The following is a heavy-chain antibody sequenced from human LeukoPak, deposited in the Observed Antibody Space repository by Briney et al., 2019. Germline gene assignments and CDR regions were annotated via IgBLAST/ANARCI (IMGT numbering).Heavy chain of an antibody. J-gene: IGHJ6*03. D-gene: IGHD1/OR15-1a*01. CDR3: AKGNKPYYYYYMDV. CDR2: IIPIFGTA. Sequence: GASVKVSCKASGGTFSSYAISWVRQAPGQGLEWMGGIIPIFGTANYAQKFQGRVTITADESTSTAYMELSSLRSEDTAVYYCAKGNKPYYYYYMDVWGKGTTVTVSS. V-gene: IGHV1-69*13. CDR1: GGTFSSYA.